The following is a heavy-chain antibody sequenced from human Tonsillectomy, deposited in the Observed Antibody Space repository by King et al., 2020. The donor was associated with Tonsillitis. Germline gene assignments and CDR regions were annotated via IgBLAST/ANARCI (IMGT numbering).Heavy chain of an antibody. CDR3: AKDRSGPYNWNDGGFDY. J-gene: IGHJ4*02. Sequence: VQLVESGGGLVQPGGSLRLSCAASGFTFSSYAMNWVRQAPGKGLEWVSAISGSGGSTYYADSVKGRFTISRDNSKNTLFLQMNSLRAEDTAVYYCAKDRSGPYNWNDGGFDYWGQGTLVTVSS. D-gene: IGHD1-20*01. V-gene: IGHV3-23*04. CDR2: ISGSGGST. CDR1: GFTFSSYA.